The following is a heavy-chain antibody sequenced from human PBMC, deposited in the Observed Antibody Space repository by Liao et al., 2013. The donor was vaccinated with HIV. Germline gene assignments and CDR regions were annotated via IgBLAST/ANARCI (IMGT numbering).Heavy chain of an antibody. D-gene: IGHD3-22*01. CDR1: GGSFSAYS. V-gene: IGHV4-34*01. CDR3: SRGWHYDGSGYYYRLPFDL. Sequence: QVHLQQRGAGLLKPSETLSLTCAVNGGSFSAYSWSWIRQSPGKGLEWIGEIQQNGNTKYNPSLTSRVNISVETSKNQFSLRLYSLTAADTAVYYCSRGWHYDGSGYYYRLPFDLWGQGTLVTVSS. J-gene: IGHJ5*02. CDR2: IQQNGNT.